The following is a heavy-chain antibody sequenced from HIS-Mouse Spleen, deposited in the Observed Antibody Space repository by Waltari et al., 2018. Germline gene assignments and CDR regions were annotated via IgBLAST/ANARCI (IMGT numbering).Heavy chain of an antibody. D-gene: IGHD3-3*01. J-gene: IGHJ3*02. CDR2: IYYSGST. V-gene: IGHV4-39*07. CDR3: ARAPTGFLEWFDAFDI. CDR1: GCSLSSSSYS. Sequence: QLQLPESGPGLVKPSDPLSLTCTVSGCSLSSSSYSWGWIRQPPGKGLEWIGSIYYSGSTYYNPSLKSRVTISVDTSKNQFSLKLSSVTAADTAVYYCARAPTGFLEWFDAFDIWGQGTMVTVSS.